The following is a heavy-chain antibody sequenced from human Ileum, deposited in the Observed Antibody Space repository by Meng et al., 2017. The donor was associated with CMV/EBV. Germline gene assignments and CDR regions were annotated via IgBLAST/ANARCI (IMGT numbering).Heavy chain of an antibody. CDR2: INPNSGGT. V-gene: IGHV1-2*02. CDR1: AYTFTGYY. D-gene: IGHD4-23*01. J-gene: IGHJ4*02. Sequence: QVERGQSGAEVKKPGASVKVSCQASAYTFTGYYMEWVRQAPGKGLEWMGWINPNSGGTEYAEKFQGRVTMTRDTSISTVYMELNSLRFDDTAVYYCARDWWNGNSDYFDYWGQGTLVTVSS. CDR3: ARDWWNGNSDYFDY.